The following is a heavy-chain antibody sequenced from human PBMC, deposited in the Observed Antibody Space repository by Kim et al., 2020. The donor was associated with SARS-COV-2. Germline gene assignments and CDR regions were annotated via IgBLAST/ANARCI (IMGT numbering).Heavy chain of an antibody. D-gene: IGHD3-10*01. V-gene: IGHV4-59*01. Sequence: TNNNPHLKSRVTISVDTYKNQLSLKLSSVTAADTAVYYCARDEGFGEFRYWGQGTLVTVSS. CDR2: T. J-gene: IGHJ4*02. CDR3: ARDEGFGEFRY.